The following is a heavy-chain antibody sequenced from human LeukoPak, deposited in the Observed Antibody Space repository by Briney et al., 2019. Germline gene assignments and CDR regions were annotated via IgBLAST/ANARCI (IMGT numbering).Heavy chain of an antibody. J-gene: IGHJ4*02. CDR1: GGPISSSGYY. CDR3: SRENGAFSPFGY. Sequence: SETLSLTCTVSGGPISSSGYYWGWIRQPPGKGLEWIGSIYYSGSTYYNPSLKSRVTISVDTSKNQFSLNLNSVTAADTAVYYCSRENGAFSPFGYWGQGYLVTVLS. CDR2: IYYSGST. V-gene: IGHV4-39*07. D-gene: IGHD2-8*01.